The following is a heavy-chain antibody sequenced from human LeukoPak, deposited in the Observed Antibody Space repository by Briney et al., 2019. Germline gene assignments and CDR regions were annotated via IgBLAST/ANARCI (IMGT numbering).Heavy chain of an antibody. CDR2: INHSGRT. V-gene: IGHV4-34*01. CDR3: ASSSYYYDSSGYLDY. D-gene: IGHD3-22*01. Sequence: GSLRLSCSSSRFTFRRYSLNCVRQAPRGGLECMGEINHSGRTNYNPSLKSRVTISVDTSKIQFSLKLSSVTAADTAVYYCASSSYYYDSSGYLDYWGQGTLVTVSS. CDR1: RFTFRRYS. J-gene: IGHJ4*02.